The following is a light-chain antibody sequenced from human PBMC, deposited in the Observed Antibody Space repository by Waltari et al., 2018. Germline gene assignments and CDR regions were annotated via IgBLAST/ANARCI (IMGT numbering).Light chain of an antibody. CDR2: ASS. CDR3: QQSYSTPPFT. Sequence: DIQMTQSPSSLSASVGDRVTLTCRASQSISSYLNWFQQKPGKAPKLLIYASSNLQSGVPSRFSGSGSETDFTLTISSLQPEDFATYYCQQSYSTPPFTFGPGTKVDIK. V-gene: IGKV1-39*01. J-gene: IGKJ3*01. CDR1: QSISSY.